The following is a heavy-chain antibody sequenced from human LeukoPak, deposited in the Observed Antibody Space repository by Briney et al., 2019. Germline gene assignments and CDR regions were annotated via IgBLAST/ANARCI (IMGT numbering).Heavy chain of an antibody. Sequence: SETLSLTCTVSGGSISSGGYYWSWIRQPRGKGLEWIGYIYHSGSTYYNPSLKSRVTISVDTSKNQFSLKLSSVTAADTAVYYCARGQGRYYGSGRPEYFQHWGQGTLVTVSS. V-gene: IGHV4-30-2*01. J-gene: IGHJ1*01. CDR2: IYHSGST. CDR3: ARGQGRYYGSGRPEYFQH. CDR1: GGSISSGGYY. D-gene: IGHD3-10*01.